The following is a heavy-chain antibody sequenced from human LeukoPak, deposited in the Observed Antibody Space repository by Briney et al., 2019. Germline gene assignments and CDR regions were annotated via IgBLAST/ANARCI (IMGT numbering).Heavy chain of an antibody. V-gene: IGHV3-23*01. CDR3: AKDLNWGGR. D-gene: IGHD7-27*01. CDR1: GFTFSSYA. J-gene: IGHJ4*02. CDR2: ISGSSDIT. Sequence: GGSLRLSCAASGFTFSSYAMSWVRQAPGKGLEWVSVISGSSDITYYADSVKGRFTISRDNSKNTLYLQMNSLRAEDTAVYYCAKDLNWGGRWGQGTLVTVSS.